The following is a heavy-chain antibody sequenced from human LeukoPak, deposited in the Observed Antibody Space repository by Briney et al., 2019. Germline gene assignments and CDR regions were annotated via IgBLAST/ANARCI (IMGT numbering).Heavy chain of an antibody. CDR3: ARVWWDYHLIDY. J-gene: IGHJ4*02. V-gene: IGHV4-30-4*08. Sequence: SETLSLTCTVSGGSISSGDYYWSWIRQPPEKGLEWIGYIYYSGSTYYNPSLKSRVTISVDTSKNQFSLKLSSVTAADTAVYYCARVWWDYHLIDYWGQGTLVTVSS. CDR2: IYYSGST. CDR1: GGSISSGDYY. D-gene: IGHD2-21*01.